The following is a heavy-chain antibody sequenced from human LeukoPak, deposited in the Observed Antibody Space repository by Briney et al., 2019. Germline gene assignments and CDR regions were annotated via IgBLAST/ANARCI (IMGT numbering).Heavy chain of an antibody. CDR2: INPSGGST. CDR3: ARDRTAAAGTKAADNWQIRGYVEP. V-gene: IGHV1-46*01. Sequence: ASVKVSFKACGYTYTQYYMHWVRQAPGQGLEWMGIINPSGGSTSYAQKFQGRVTMTRDTSTSTVYMELSSLRSEDTAVYYCARDRTAAAGTKAADNWQIRGYVEPSGRRKLVTVSS. CDR1: GYTYTQYY. D-gene: IGHD6-13*01. J-gene: IGHJ2*01.